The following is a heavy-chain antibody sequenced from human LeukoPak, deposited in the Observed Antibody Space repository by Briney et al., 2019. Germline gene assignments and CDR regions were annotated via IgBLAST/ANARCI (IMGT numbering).Heavy chain of an antibody. D-gene: IGHD3-3*01. CDR3: ARGKRYYDFWSGQTGYYYYYYMDV. CDR2: INHSGST. Sequence: PSETLSLTCAVYGGSFGGYYWSWIRQPPGKGLEWIGEINHSGSTNYNPSLKSRVTISVDTSKNQFSLKLSSVTAADTAVYYCARGKRYYDFWSGQTGYYYYYYMDVWGKGTTVTVSS. J-gene: IGHJ6*03. CDR1: GGSFGGYY. V-gene: IGHV4-34*01.